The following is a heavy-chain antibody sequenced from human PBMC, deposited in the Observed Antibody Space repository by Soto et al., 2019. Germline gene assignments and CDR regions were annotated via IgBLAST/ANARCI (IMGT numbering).Heavy chain of an antibody. CDR2: IYYSGST. V-gene: IGHV4-59*08. J-gene: IGHJ6*02. Sequence: TSETLSLTCTVSGGSISSYYWSWIRQPPGKGLEWIGYIYYSGSTNYNPSLKSRVTISVDTSKNQFSLKLSSVTAADTAVYYCARSPVAAYYYGMDVWGQGTTVTV. CDR3: ARSPVAAYYYGMDV. CDR1: GGSISSYY. D-gene: IGHD6-19*01.